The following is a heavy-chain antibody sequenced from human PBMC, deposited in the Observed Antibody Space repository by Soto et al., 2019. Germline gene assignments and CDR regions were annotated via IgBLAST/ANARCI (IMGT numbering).Heavy chain of an antibody. Sequence: VAXVKVSCKASGYTFTGYYMHWVRQAPGQGLEWRGWINPNSGGTNYAQKFQGRVTMTRDTSISTAYMELSRLRSDDTAVYYCARVPGYDILTGYYLALDAFDIWGQGTMVTVSS. CDR3: ARVPGYDILTGYYLALDAFDI. D-gene: IGHD3-9*01. CDR2: INPNSGGT. CDR1: GYTFTGYY. J-gene: IGHJ3*02. V-gene: IGHV1-2*02.